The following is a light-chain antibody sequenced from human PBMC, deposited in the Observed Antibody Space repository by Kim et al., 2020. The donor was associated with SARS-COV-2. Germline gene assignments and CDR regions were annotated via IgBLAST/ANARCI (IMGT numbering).Light chain of an antibody. J-gene: IGKJ4*02. CDR3: QQVNSYPPG. CDR1: QGIGSY. V-gene: IGKV1-9*01. CDR2: AAS. Sequence: ASAGDRVTITCRASQGIGSYLAWYQQKPGKVPRLLIYAASTLQRGVPSRFSGSGSGTEFTLTITSLQPEDFATYYCQQVNSYPPGFGGGTKVDIK.